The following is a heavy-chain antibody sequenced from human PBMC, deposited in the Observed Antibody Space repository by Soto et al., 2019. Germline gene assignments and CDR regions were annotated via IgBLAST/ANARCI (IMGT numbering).Heavy chain of an antibody. J-gene: IGHJ4*02. D-gene: IGHD2-21*02. CDR3: ARSIVVVTVPDY. CDR1: GYTFTSYA. CDR2: INAGNGNT. Sequence: GASVKVSCKASGYTFTSYAMHWVRQAPGQRLEWMGWINAGNGNTKYSQKFQGRVTITRDTSASTAYMELSSLRSEDTAVYYCARSIVVVTVPDYWGQGSLVIGSS. V-gene: IGHV1-3*01.